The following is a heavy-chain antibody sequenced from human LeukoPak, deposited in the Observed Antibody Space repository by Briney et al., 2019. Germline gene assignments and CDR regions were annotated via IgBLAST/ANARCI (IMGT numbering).Heavy chain of an antibody. V-gene: IGHV3-30*04. J-gene: IGHJ6*02. CDR2: ISYDENNK. CDR3: ARELLAVEPLYGLDV. D-gene: IGHD2-2*01. Sequence: PGGSLRLSCAASGFIFNSYAMHWVRQAPGKGLEWVTVISYDENNKYYTDSVKGRFTISRDNSRNTLYLQMNSLRTEDTAVYYCARELLAVEPLYGLDVWGQGTTVTVSS. CDR1: GFIFNSYA.